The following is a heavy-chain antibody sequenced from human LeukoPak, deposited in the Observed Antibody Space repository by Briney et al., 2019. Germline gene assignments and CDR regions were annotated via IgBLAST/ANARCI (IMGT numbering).Heavy chain of an antibody. D-gene: IGHD2-8*01. Sequence: PSETLSLTCTVSGGSIISYYWSWIRQSPQKGLEWIAYIHSSGKTNYNPSLKSRVTISVDTSKNQFSLKVSSVTAADTAVYYCARVVIVLMVYTIRDYYMDVWGKGTTVTVSS. J-gene: IGHJ6*03. CDR3: ARVVIVLMVYTIRDYYMDV. CDR1: GGSIISYY. V-gene: IGHV4-59*12. CDR2: IHSSGKT.